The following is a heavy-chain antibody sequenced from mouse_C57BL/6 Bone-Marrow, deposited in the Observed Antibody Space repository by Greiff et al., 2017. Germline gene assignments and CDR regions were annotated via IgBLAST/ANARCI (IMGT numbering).Heavy chain of an antibody. D-gene: IGHD1-1*01. CDR1: GFTFSSYA. J-gene: IGHJ2*01. CDR3: ARVVYYYGSSFDY. V-gene: IGHV5-4*03. Sequence: EVKLMESGGGLVKPGGSLKLSCAASGFTFSSYAMSWVRQTPEKRLEWVATISDGGSYTYYPDNVKGRFTISRDNAKNNLYLQMSHLKSEDTAMYYCARVVYYYGSSFDYWGRGTTLTVTA. CDR2: ISDGGSYT.